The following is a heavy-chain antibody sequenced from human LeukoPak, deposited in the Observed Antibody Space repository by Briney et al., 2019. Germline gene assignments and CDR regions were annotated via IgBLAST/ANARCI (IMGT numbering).Heavy chain of an antibody. CDR1: GFTFSDYY. D-gene: IGHD3-10*01. CDR2: ISSSSSYT. V-gene: IGHV3-11*03. Sequence: PGGPLRLSCAASGFTFSDYYMSWIRQAPGKGLEWVSYISSSSSYTNYADFVKGRFTISRDNAKNSLYLQMNSLRAEDTAVYYCARTNMVRGVINFDYWGQGTLVTVSS. CDR3: ARTNMVRGVINFDY. J-gene: IGHJ4*02.